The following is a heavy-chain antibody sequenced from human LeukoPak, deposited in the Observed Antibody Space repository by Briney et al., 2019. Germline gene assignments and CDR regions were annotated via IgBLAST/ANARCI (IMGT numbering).Heavy chain of an antibody. CDR3: ARLWSTSCRGGSCPHQPNS. V-gene: IGHV4-39*01. CDR2: ICSSGSA. Sequence: GSLRLSCAASGFTFSSYWMNWVRQAPGKGLEWIGSICSSGSAYYNPSLKSRVTTSIDTSKNQFSLRLTSVTAADTAFYYCARLWSTSCRGGSCPHQPNSWGQGTLVTVSS. D-gene: IGHD2-15*01. CDR1: GFTFSSYW. J-gene: IGHJ4*02.